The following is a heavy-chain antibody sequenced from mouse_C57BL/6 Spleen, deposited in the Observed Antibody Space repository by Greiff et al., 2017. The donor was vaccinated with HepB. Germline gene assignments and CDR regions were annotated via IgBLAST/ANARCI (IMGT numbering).Heavy chain of an antibody. CDR2: INPNYGTT. D-gene: IGHD2-4*01. Sequence: EVQLQQSGPELVKPGASVKISCKASGYSFTDYNMNWVKQSNGKSLEWIGVINPNYGTTSYNQKFKGKATLTVGQSSSTAYMQLNSLTSEDSAVYYCASGDGYDYDWYFDVWGTGTTVTVSS. CDR1: GYSFTDYN. CDR3: ASGDGYDYDWYFDV. J-gene: IGHJ1*03. V-gene: IGHV1-39*01.